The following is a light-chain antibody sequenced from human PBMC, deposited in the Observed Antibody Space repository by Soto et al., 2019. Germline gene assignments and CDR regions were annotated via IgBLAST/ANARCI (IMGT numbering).Light chain of an antibody. CDR3: QYTNRYPIT. CDR2: GAS. J-gene: IGKJ5*01. V-gene: IGKV3-20*01. CDR1: QSVSNNY. Sequence: EIVLTQSPGTLSLSPGARAPLSCRARQSVSNNYLAWSQHNPGQPPRLLIYGASNRATGIPDRFSGSGSATEFTLTISSLQPEYFATYYCQYTNRYPITFGQGTRLEIK.